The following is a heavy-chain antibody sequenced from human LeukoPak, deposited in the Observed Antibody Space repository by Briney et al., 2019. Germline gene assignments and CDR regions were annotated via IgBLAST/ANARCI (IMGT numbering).Heavy chain of an antibody. CDR1: GGSISSGGYY. CDR2: IYYSGSA. D-gene: IGHD2-2*01. V-gene: IGHV4-31*03. Sequence: SQTLSLTCTVSGGSISSGGYYWSWIRQHPGKGLEWIGYIYYSGSAYYNPSLKSRVTISVDTSKNQFSLKLSSVTAADTAVYYCARVGYCSSTSCYDDYYYYGMDVWGQGTTVTVSS. J-gene: IGHJ6*02. CDR3: ARVGYCSSTSCYDDYYYYGMDV.